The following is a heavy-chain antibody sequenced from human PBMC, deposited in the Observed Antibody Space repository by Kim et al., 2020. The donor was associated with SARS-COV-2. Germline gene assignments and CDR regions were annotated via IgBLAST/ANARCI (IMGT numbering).Heavy chain of an antibody. CDR1: GGSIGSRNW. CDR2: IWHSGAT. J-gene: IGHJ4*02. CDR3: ASGGAAVTPAYDY. D-gene: IGHD4-17*01. Sequence: SETLSLTCAVSGGSIGSRNWWNWVRQALGKGLEWIGAIWHSGATNFNPSLKSRVALSVDKSKNQTFLNLFFVTAADTAVYYCASGGAAVTPAYDYWGQG. V-gene: IGHV4-4*02.